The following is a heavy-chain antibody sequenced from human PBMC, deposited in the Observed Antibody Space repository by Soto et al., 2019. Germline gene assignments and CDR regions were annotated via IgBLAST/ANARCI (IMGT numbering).Heavy chain of an antibody. CDR2: INPNSGGT. CDR3: ARDERLAAGVYYYYGMDV. J-gene: IGHJ6*02. Sequence: GASVKVSCKASGYTFTGYYMHWVRQAPGQGLEWMGWINPNSGGTNYAQKFQGWVTMTRDTSISTAYMELSRLRSDDTAVYYCARDERLAAGVYYYYGMDVWGQGTTVTV. D-gene: IGHD6-13*01. V-gene: IGHV1-2*04. CDR1: GYTFTGYY.